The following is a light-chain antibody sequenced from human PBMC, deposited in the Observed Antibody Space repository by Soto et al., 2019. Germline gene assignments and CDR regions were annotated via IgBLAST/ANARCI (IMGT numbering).Light chain of an antibody. V-gene: IGKV3-11*01. CDR2: DAS. Sequence: EIVLTQSPATLSFSPGERATLSCRASQSVSSYLAWYQQKPGQAPRLLIYDASNRATGIPARFSGSGSGTDFTLTINSLEPEDFAVYYCQQRSNWPITFGQGTRLEIK. CDR3: QQRSNWPIT. J-gene: IGKJ5*01. CDR1: QSVSSY.